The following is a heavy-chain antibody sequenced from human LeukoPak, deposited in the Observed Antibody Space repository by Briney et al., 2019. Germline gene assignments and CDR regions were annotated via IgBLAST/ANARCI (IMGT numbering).Heavy chain of an antibody. CDR2: INPNRGGT. J-gene: IGHJ4*02. CDR1: GYTFTDYY. Sequence: PRASVKVSCKASGYTFTDYYIHWVRQAPGQGLEWMGRINPNRGGTKYAQNFQGRVTMTRDTSISTAYMELSRLRSDDTAVYYCARDNGLGATVGDYWGQGTLVTVPS. CDR3: ARDNGLGATVGDY. D-gene: IGHD1-26*01. V-gene: IGHV1-2*06.